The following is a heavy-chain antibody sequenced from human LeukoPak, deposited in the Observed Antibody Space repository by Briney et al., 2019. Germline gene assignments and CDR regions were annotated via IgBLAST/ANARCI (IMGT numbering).Heavy chain of an antibody. CDR1: GYTFTSYY. Sequence: GASVKVSCKASGYTFTSYYMHWVRQAPGQGLEWMGIINPSGGSTSYAQKFQGRVTMTRDMSTSTVYMELSSLRSEDTAVYYCTRFSSGGFGIEKNWGQGTLVTVSS. J-gene: IGHJ4*02. CDR2: INPSGGST. CDR3: TRFSSGGFGIEKN. D-gene: IGHD6-19*01. V-gene: IGHV1-46*01.